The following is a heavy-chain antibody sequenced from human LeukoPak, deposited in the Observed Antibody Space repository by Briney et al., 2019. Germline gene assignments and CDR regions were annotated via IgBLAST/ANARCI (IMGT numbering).Heavy chain of an antibody. V-gene: IGHV3-30*18. D-gene: IGHD3-22*01. CDR1: GFTFSSYG. Sequence: TGGPLRLSCAASGFTFSSYGMHWVRQAPGKGLEWVAVISYDGSNKYYADSVKGRFTISRDNSKNTLYLQMNSLRAEDTAVYYCAKDLRLYYYDSSGFDYWGQGTLVTVSS. CDR2: ISYDGSNK. J-gene: IGHJ4*02. CDR3: AKDLRLYYYDSSGFDY.